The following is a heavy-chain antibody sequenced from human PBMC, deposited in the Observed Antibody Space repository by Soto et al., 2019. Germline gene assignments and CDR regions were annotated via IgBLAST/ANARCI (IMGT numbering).Heavy chain of an antibody. CDR1: GYTFNSYG. J-gene: IGHJ3*02. V-gene: IGHV1-18*01. CDR2: ISAYNGNT. Sequence: ASVKVSCKASGYTFNSYGISWVRQAPGQGLEWMGWISAYNGNTNYAQKLQGRVTMTTDTSTSTAYMELRGLRSDDTAVYYCARDETTMIVVVGDAFDIWGQGTMVNVSS. D-gene: IGHD3-22*01. CDR3: ARDETTMIVVVGDAFDI.